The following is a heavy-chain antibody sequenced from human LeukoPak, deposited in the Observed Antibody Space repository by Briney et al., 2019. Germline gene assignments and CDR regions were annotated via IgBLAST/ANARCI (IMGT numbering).Heavy chain of an antibody. CDR1: GLNFDDSA. J-gene: IGHJ4*02. CDR3: AKESGKFDY. V-gene: IGHV3-43*02. CDR2: ISADGGST. Sequence: GGSLRLSCVASGLNFDDSAMHWVRQAPGKGLEWVSLISADGGSTSSADSVKGRFSISRDNSKNPLYLQMNSLRSEDTAMYYCAKESGKFDYWGQGTLVAVSS.